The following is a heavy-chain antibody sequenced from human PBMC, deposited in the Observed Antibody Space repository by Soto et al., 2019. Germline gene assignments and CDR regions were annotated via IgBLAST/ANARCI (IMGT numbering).Heavy chain of an antibody. Sequence: GGSLRLSCAASGFIFSNYTMNWVRQAPGKGLEWVSSISRTGTYIHNADSLQGRFTISRDNAQDSLYLQLNSLRAEDTAIYYCVKPPAYYYDSTAYYPVWGQGTLVTVS. CDR3: VKPPAYYYDSTAYYPV. CDR2: ISRTGTYI. J-gene: IGHJ4*02. CDR1: GFIFSNYT. D-gene: IGHD3-22*01. V-gene: IGHV3-21*01.